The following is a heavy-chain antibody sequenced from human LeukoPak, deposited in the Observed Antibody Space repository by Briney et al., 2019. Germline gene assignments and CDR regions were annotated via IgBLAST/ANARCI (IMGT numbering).Heavy chain of an antibody. D-gene: IGHD2-2*02. J-gene: IGHJ4*02. CDR1: GYTFTSYG. CDR3: ARDGLPYCSSTSCYTTFDY. Sequence: ASVKVSCKASGYTFTSYGISWVRQAPGQGLEWMGWISAYNGNTNYAQKLQGRVTMTTDTSTSTAYMELRSLRSDDTAVYHCARDGLPYCSSTSCYTTFDYWGQGTLVTVSS. V-gene: IGHV1-18*01. CDR2: ISAYNGNT.